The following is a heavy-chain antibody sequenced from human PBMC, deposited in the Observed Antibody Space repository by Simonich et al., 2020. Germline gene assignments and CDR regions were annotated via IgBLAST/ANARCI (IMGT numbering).Heavy chain of an antibody. CDR3: ARSTTATTAFDI. D-gene: IGHD1-1*01. J-gene: IGHJ3*02. CDR1: GYTFTSYG. CDR2: ISADNGNT. V-gene: IGHV1-18*01. Sequence: QIQLVQSGAEVKKPGASVKVSCKASGYTFTSYGSSWVRQAPGQGLEWMGWISADNGNTNYAQKRQGRVTMTTDTSTSTAYMELRSLRSDDTAVYYCARSTTATTAFDIWGQGTMVTVSS.